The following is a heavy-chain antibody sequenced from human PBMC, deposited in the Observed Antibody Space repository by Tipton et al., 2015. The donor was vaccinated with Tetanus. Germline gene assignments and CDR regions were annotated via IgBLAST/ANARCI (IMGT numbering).Heavy chain of an antibody. CDR3: ARLTGYSMDVVDYYYCGMDV. D-gene: IGHD2-21*01. CDR2: IYYTGST. CDR1: GGSMNSYY. J-gene: IGHJ6*02. V-gene: IGHV4-59*01. Sequence: GLVKPSETLSLICTVSGGSMNSYYWSWIRQPPGKGLEWIGHIYYTGSTNYNPSLKSVVTISLDTSKNQFSLKVTSVSASATAVYYCARLTGYSMDVVDYYYCGMDVWGQGTKVTVSS.